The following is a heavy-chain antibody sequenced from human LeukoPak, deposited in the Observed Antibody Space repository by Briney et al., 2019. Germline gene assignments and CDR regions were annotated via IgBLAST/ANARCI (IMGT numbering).Heavy chain of an antibody. CDR3: AKSTKLGLMDSHFDY. J-gene: IGHJ4*02. Sequence: PGGSLRLSCAASGFTFDDYAMHWVRQAPGKGLEWVSGISWNSDSIGYADSVRGRFTISRDNAKNSLHLQMNSLRAEDMALYYCAKSTKLGLMDSHFDYWGQGTLVTVSS. V-gene: IGHV3-9*03. CDR1: GFTFDDYA. D-gene: IGHD3/OR15-3a*01. CDR2: ISWNSDSI.